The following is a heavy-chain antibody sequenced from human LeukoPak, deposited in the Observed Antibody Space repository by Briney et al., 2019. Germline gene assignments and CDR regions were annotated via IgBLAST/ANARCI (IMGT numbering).Heavy chain of an antibody. J-gene: IGHJ4*02. CDR3: ARVGCGITSCYNLEL. Sequence: GGSLRLSCAASGFTFSNFAFHWVRQAPGNGLEYVSAISTNGGSTYSAESVRGRFTVSRDNSKNTLYLQVGSLRAEDTAVYYCARVGCGITSCYNLELWGQGTLVTVSS. V-gene: IGHV3-64*02. CDR2: ISTNGGST. D-gene: IGHD2-2*02. CDR1: GFTFSNFA.